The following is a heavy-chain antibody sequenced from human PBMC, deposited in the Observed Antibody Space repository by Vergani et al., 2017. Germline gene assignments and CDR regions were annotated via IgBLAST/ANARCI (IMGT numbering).Heavy chain of an antibody. J-gene: IGHJ4*02. CDR3: ARYMVSRIVVVGFDY. CDR1: GGSISSSSYY. D-gene: IGHD3-22*01. V-gene: IGHV4-39*07. Sequence: QLQLQESGPGLVKTSETLSLTCTVSGGSISSSSYYWGWIRQPPGKGLEWIGSIYYSGSTYYNPSLKRRVTISVETSKNQFALKLSSVTAADTAVYYCARYMVSRIVVVGFDYWGQGTLVTVSS. CDR2: IYYSGST.